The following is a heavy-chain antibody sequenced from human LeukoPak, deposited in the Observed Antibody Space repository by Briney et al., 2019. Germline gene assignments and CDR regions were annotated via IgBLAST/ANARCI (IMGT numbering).Heavy chain of an antibody. V-gene: IGHV1-46*01. J-gene: IGHJ5*02. CDR3: ARGGRKYYYDSSGYHRGWWFDP. Sequence: ASVKVSCKASGYTFTSYYMHWVRQAPGQGLEGMGIINPSGGSTSYAQKFQGRVTMTRDTSTSTVYMELSSLRSEDTAVYYCARGGRKYYYDSSGYHRGWWFDPWGQGTLVTVSS. CDR2: INPSGGST. CDR1: GYTFTSYY. D-gene: IGHD3-22*01.